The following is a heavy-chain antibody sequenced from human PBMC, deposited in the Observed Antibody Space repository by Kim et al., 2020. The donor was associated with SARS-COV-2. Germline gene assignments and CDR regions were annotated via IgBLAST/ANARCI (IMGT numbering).Heavy chain of an antibody. J-gene: IGHJ4*02. Sequence: RRNTNYADSVKGRFTISRDTAKNSLYLEMNSLRADDTGVYYCARGYGDYGYWGQGTLVTVSS. CDR2: RRNT. CDR3: ARGYGDYGY. V-gene: IGHV3-11*05. D-gene: IGHD4-17*01.